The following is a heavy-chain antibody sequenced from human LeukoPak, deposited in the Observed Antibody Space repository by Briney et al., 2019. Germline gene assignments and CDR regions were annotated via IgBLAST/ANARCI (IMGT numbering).Heavy chain of an antibody. CDR2: ISGSGGST. CDR1: GFTFRRPA. D-gene: IGHD2-15*01. V-gene: IGHV3-23*01. Sequence: GGSLRLSCVASGFTFRRPAMSWVRQAPGKGLEWVSAISGSGGSTYYADSVKGRFTISRDNTKNTLDLQMSSLGAEDTAVYYCAKDRRLAWSPAFDIWGRGTMVTVSS. J-gene: IGHJ3*02. CDR3: AKDRRLAWSPAFDI.